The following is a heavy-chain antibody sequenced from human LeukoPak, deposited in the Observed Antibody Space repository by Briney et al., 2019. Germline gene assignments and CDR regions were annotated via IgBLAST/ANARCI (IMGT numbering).Heavy chain of an antibody. CDR1: GGTFSSYA. CDR2: IIPIFGTA. Sequence: SVKVSCKASGGTFSSYAISWVRQAPGQGLEWMGGIIPIFGTANYAQKLQGRVTMTTDTSTSTAYMELRSLRSDDTAVYYCARGSEQWLGDFDYWGQGTLVTVSS. CDR3: ARGSEQWLGDFDY. J-gene: IGHJ4*02. D-gene: IGHD6-19*01. V-gene: IGHV1-69*05.